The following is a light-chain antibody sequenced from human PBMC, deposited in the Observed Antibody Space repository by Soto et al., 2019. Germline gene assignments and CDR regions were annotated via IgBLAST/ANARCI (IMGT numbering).Light chain of an antibody. CDR1: QGISSY. J-gene: IGKJ1*01. V-gene: IGKV1-8*01. CDR2: AAS. CDR3: QQYYSYPWT. Sequence: IHMTLSPSSFSASTGYRVTITCRASQGISSYLAWYQQKQGKAPKLLIYAASTLQSGVPSRFSGSGSGTDFNLTISCLQPEDFATYYCQQYYSYPWTFGQGTKVDIK.